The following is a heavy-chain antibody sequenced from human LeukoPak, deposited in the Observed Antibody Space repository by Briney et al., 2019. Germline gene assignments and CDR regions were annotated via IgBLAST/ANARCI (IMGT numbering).Heavy chain of an antibody. D-gene: IGHD3-22*01. CDR3: ARTTSGYDSSGYYSGY. V-gene: IGHV3-48*03. CDR2: ISSSGSTI. CDR1: GFTFSSYE. J-gene: IGHJ4*02. Sequence: GGSLRLSCAASGFTFSSYEMNWVRQAPGKGLEWVSYISSSGSTIYYADSVKGRFTISRDNAKNSLYLQMNSLRAEDTAVYYCARTTSGYDSSGYYSGYWGQGTLVTVSS.